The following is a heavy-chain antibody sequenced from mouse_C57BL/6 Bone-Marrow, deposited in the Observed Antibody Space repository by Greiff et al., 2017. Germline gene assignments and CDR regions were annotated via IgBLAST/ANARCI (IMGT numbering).Heavy chain of an antibody. CDR1: GFTFSSYG. J-gene: IGHJ2*01. D-gene: IGHD1-1*01. Sequence: EVKLQESGGDLVKPGGSLKLSCAASGFTFSSYGMSWVRQTPDKRLEWVATISSGGSYTYYPDSVKGRFTISRDNAKNTLYLQMSSLKSEDTAMYYCARGDVTTVVATSDYWGQGTTLTVSS. V-gene: IGHV5-6*01. CDR3: ARGDVTTVVATSDY. CDR2: ISSGGSYT.